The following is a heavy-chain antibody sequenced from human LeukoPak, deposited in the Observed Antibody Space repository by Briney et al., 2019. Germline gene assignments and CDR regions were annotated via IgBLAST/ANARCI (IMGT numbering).Heavy chain of an antibody. J-gene: IGHJ4*02. CDR1: GFTVSTTY. D-gene: IGHD6-19*01. CDR3: TTVQQWLAQALGY. V-gene: IGHV3-15*07. CDR2: IKKKSDGGTI. Sequence: PGGSLRLSCAASGFTVSTTYMNWVRQAPGKGLEWVGHIKKKSDGGTIDYAAPVKGRFTISRDDSKDTLYLQTNSLKTEDTAIYFCTTVQQWLAQALGYWGQGTLVTVSS.